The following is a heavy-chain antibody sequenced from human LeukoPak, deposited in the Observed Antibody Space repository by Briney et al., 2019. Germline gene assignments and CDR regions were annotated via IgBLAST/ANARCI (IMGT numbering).Heavy chain of an antibody. Sequence: GASVKVSCKASGYTFTSYDINWVRQATGQGLEWMGWMNPNSGNTGYAQKFQGRVTITRNTSISTAYMELSSLRSEDTAVYYCARGLGRVCSSSWPLGYWGQGTLVTVSS. CDR2: MNPNSGNT. J-gene: IGHJ4*02. V-gene: IGHV1-8*03. CDR1: GYTFTSYD. CDR3: ARGLGRVCSSSWPLGY. D-gene: IGHD6-13*01.